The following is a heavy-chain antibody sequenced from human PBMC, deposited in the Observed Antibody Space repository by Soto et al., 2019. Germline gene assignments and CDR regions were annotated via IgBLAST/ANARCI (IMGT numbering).Heavy chain of an antibody. V-gene: IGHV4-4*02. J-gene: IGHJ4*02. D-gene: IGHD6-13*01. CDR1: GGYISSSNW. Sequence: SETLSLTCAVSGGYISSSNWWSWVRQPPGKGLEWIGEIYHSGSTNYNPSLKSRVTISVDKSKNQFSLKLSSVTAADTAVYYCTRAPSMDSSSPYFDYWGQGTLVTVSS. CDR3: TRAPSMDSSSPYFDY. CDR2: IYHSGST.